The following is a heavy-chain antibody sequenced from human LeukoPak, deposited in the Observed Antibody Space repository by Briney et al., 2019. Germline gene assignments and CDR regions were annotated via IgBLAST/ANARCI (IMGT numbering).Heavy chain of an antibody. Sequence: GGSLRLSCAASRFTFSNYAMHWVRQAPGKGLEWVAVISSDGSNKYYADSVKGRFTISRDNSKNTLSLQMNSLRVVDTAVYYCARDWAYTVTSPPGYWGQGTLVTVSS. CDR1: RFTFSNYA. CDR2: ISSDGSNK. D-gene: IGHD4-17*01. V-gene: IGHV3-30-3*01. J-gene: IGHJ4*02. CDR3: ARDWAYTVTSPPGY.